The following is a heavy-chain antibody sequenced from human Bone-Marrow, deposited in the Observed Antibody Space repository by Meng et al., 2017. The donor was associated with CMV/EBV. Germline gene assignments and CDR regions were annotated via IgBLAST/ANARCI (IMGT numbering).Heavy chain of an antibody. CDR3: ARRGGVVPAAFYFDY. J-gene: IGHJ4*02. CDR1: GGSISSYY. Sequence: ETLSLTCTVSGGSISSYYWSWIRQPPGKGLEWIGYIYYSGSTNYNPSLKSRVTISVDTSKNQFSLKLSSVTAADTAVYYCARRGGVVPAAFYFDYWGQGTLVTVSS. D-gene: IGHD2-2*01. CDR2: IYYSGST. V-gene: IGHV4-59*01.